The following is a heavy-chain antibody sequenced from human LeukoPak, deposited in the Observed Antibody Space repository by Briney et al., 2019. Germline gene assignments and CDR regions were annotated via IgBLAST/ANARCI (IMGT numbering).Heavy chain of an antibody. CDR2: IWYDGSNK. J-gene: IGHJ4*02. V-gene: IGHV3-33*08. D-gene: IGHD6-13*01. CDR1: GFTFSSYG. CDR3: ARVIQYSSSWYGYYFDY. Sequence: AGGSLRLSCAASGFTFSSYGMHWVRQAPGKGLEWVAVIWYDGSNKYYADSVKGRFTISRDNSKNTLYLQMNRLRAEDTAVYYCARVIQYSSSWYGYYFDYWGQGTLVTVSS.